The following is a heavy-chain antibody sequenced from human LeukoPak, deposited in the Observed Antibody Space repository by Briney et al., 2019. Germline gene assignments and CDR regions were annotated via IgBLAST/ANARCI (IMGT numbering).Heavy chain of an antibody. J-gene: IGHJ4*02. CDR2: IWYDGSNK. CDR3: ARDREDGDTTVVDY. CDR1: GFTFSSYG. V-gene: IGHV3-33*01. Sequence: PGGSLRLSCAASGFTFSSYGMHWARQAPGKGLEWVAVIWYDGSNKYYADSVKGRFTISRDNSKNTLYLQMNSLRAEDTAVYYCARDREDGDTTVVDYWGQGTLVTVSS. D-gene: IGHD4-17*01.